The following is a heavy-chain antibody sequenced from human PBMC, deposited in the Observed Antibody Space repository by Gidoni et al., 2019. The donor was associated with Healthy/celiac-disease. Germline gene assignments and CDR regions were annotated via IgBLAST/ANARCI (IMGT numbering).Heavy chain of an antibody. Sequence: QVQLQQWGAGLLKPSETLSLPCAVYGGSFSGYYWSWIRQPPGKGLEWIGEINHSGSTNYNPSLKSRVTISVDTSKNQFSLKLSSVTAADTAVYYCARGYSPDYWGQGTLVTVSS. CDR3: ARGYSPDY. J-gene: IGHJ4*02. D-gene: IGHD5-18*01. CDR1: GGSFSGYY. V-gene: IGHV4-34*01. CDR2: INHSGST.